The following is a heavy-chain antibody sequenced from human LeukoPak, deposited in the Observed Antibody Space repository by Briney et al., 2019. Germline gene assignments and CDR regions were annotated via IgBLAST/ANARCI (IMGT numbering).Heavy chain of an antibody. CDR3: ARDPERGGTPYYYYGMDV. CDR2: ISSSSTYN. J-gene: IGHJ6*02. D-gene: IGHD1-1*01. CDR1: GFTFSSYS. V-gene: IGHV3-21*01. Sequence: AGSLRLYSAASGFTFSSYSMNWVRQGPGKGLEWVSSISSSSTYNYYTYSVKGRITISRDNATNYMDLKMHSLKDEDMSVYYCARDPERGGTPYYYYGMDVWGQGTTVTVSS.